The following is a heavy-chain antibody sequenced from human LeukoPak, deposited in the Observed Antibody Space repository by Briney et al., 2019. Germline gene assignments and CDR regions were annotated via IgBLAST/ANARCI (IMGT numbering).Heavy chain of an antibody. V-gene: IGHV5-51*01. D-gene: IGHD5-18*01. J-gene: IGHJ4*02. CDR2: IYPGDSDT. Sequence: GESLKISCKGSGYSFTSYWIGWVRQMPGKGLEWMGIIYPGDSDTRYSPSFQGQVTISADKSISPAYLQWSSLKASDTAMYYCARRIQLWWYYFDYWGQGTLVTVSS. CDR1: GYSFTSYW. CDR3: ARRIQLWWYYFDY.